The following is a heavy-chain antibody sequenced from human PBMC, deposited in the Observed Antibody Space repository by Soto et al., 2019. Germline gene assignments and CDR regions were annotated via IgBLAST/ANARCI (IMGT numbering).Heavy chain of an antibody. CDR3: ARDLAVAALDY. J-gene: IGHJ4*02. V-gene: IGHV3-48*01. D-gene: IGHD6-19*01. CDR1: GFTFSSYS. Sequence: GGSLRLSCAASGFTFSSYSMNWVRQAPGKGLEWVSYISSSSSTIYYADSVKGRFTISRDNAKNSLYLQMNSLRAEDTAVYYCARDLAVAALDYWGQGTLVTVSS. CDR2: ISSSSSTI.